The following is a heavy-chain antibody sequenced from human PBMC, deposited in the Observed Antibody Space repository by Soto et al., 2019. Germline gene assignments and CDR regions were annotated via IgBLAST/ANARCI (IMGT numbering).Heavy chain of an antibody. CDR2: INAGNGNT. D-gene: IGHD3-10*01. V-gene: IGHV1-3*01. Sequence: QVQLVQSGAEVKKPGASVKVSCKASGYTFTSYAMHWVRQAPGQRLEWMGWINAGNGNTKYSQKFQGRVTITRDTSASTAYMELSSLRSEDTAVYYCARSLYGSGSYTPYYFDYWGQGTLVTVSS. J-gene: IGHJ4*02. CDR3: ARSLYGSGSYTPYYFDY. CDR1: GYTFTSYA.